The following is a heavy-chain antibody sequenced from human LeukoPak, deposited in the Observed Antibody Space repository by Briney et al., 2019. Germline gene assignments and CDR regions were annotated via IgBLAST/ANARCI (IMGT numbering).Heavy chain of an antibody. V-gene: IGHV4-31*03. J-gene: IGHJ4*02. CDR3: ARVTRYYYDSSGYYYFDY. CDR1: GGSISSGGYY. D-gene: IGHD3-22*01. Sequence: SETLSLTCTVSGGSISSGGYYWSWIRQHPGKGLEWIGYIYCSGSTYYNPSLKSRVTISVDTSKNQFSLKLSSVTAADTAVYYCARVTRYYYDSSGYYYFDYWGQGTLVTVSS. CDR2: IYCSGST.